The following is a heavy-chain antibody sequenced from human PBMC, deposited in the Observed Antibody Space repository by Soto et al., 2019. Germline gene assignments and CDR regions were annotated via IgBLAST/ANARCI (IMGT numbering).Heavy chain of an antibody. CDR1: GDSVSSNSAG. J-gene: IGHJ3*02. Sequence: HSQTLSVTCAISGDSVSSNSAGWNWIRQSPSRGLEWLGRTYYRSKWYNDYAVSVKSRITINPDTSKNQFSLQLNSVTPEDTAVYYCVRSSLEQTGGAFDIWGQGTMVTVSS. CDR3: VRSSLEQTGGAFDI. D-gene: IGHD1-1*01. V-gene: IGHV6-1*01. CDR2: TYYRSKWYN.